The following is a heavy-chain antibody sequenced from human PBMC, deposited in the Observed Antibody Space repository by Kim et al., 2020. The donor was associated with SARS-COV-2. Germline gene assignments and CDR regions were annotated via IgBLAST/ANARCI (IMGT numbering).Heavy chain of an antibody. V-gene: IGHV4-39*01. J-gene: IGHJ4*02. Sequence: SETLSLTCTFAGCFISDQNHYWDWIRQAHRKGRDVSVRILYSMTDSYNPSLRIRVTISVDTSKNQFSLQLSSVTAADTAIYYCAAFNQQLVRLSFDDWGQGSLVIVSS. CDR3: AAFNQQLVRLSFDD. CDR2: ILYSMTD. D-gene: IGHD1-1*01. CDR1: GCFISDQNHY.